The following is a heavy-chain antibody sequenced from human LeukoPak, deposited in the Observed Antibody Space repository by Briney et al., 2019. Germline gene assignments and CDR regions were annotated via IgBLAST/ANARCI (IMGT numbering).Heavy chain of an antibody. CDR1: GFTFSSYA. CDR2: ISGSGGST. V-gene: IGHV3-23*01. J-gene: IGHJ6*02. CDR3: ANTNVDTAMIYYYYGMDV. D-gene: IGHD5-18*01. Sequence: GGSLRLSCAASGFTFSSYAMSWVRQAPGKGLEWVSAISGSGGSTYYADSVKGRFTISRDNSKNTLYLQMNSLRAEDTAVYYCANTNVDTAMIYYYYGMDVWGQGTTVTVSS.